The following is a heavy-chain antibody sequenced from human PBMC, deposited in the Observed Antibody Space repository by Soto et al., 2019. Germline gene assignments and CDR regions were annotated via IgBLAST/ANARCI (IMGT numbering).Heavy chain of an antibody. CDR3: ARGRSSVPDRRGIGYYGLDV. V-gene: IGHV4-34*01. J-gene: IGHJ6*02. Sequence: QVQLQQWGAEVLKPSETLSLTCVVNGGSFSGYYWSWIRQSPGKGLEWIGEINDSGITDSNPSLASRVTISVDMSKTQFSLNLNSVTAADSAVYHCARGRSSVPDRRGIGYYGLDVWGQGTTVTVSS. CDR2: INDSGIT. D-gene: IGHD6-6*01. CDR1: GGSFSGYY.